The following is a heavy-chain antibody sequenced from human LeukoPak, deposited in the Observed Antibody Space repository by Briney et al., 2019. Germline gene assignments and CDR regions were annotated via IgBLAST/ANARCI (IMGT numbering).Heavy chain of an antibody. Sequence: GTSLRLSCAASGFTLSSYGMHWVRQAPGKGLEWVAVIWNDGSNKYYADSVKGRFTISRDNSRDTLYLQMDSLRAEDTAVYYCARGTGHDYLDAFDIWGQGTMVTVSS. V-gene: IGHV3-33*01. CDR3: ARGTGHDYLDAFDI. CDR1: GFTLSSYG. CDR2: IWNDGSNK. D-gene: IGHD4-11*01. J-gene: IGHJ3*02.